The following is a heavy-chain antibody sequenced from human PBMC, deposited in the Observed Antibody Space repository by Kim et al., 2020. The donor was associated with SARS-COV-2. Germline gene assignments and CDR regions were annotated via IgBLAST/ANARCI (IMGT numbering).Heavy chain of an antibody. D-gene: IGHD5-12*01. V-gene: IGHV3-23*01. Sequence: GGSLRLSCAASGFTFSSYAMSWVRQAPGKGLEWVSAISGSGGSTYYADSVKGRFTISRDNSKNTLYLQMNSLRAEDTAVYYCAKGLDPQWLRSHPPLAYYYYYGMAVWGQGTTVTVSS. CDR2: ISGSGGST. CDR3: AKGLDPQWLRSHPPLAYYYYYGMAV. J-gene: IGHJ6*02. CDR1: GFTFSSYA.